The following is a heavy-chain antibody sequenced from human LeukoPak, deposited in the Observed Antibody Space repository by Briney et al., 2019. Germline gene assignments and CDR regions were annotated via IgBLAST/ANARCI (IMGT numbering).Heavy chain of an antibody. CDR3: ARDSSGYWGFDY. Sequence: ASVKVSCKASGYTFTGYYMHWVRQAPGQGLEWMGWINPNSGGTNYAQKFQGRVTMTRDTSISTAYMELSRLRSDDTTVYYCARDSSGYWGFDYWGQGTLVTVSS. J-gene: IGHJ4*02. D-gene: IGHD6-19*01. V-gene: IGHV1-2*02. CDR1: GYTFTGYY. CDR2: INPNSGGT.